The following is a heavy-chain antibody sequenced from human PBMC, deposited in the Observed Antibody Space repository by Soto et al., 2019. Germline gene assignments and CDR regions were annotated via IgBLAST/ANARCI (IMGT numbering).Heavy chain of an antibody. V-gene: IGHV4-31*03. J-gene: IGHJ4*02. Sequence: PSETLSLTCTVSGGSISSGGYYWSWIRQHPGKGLEWIGYIYYSGSTYYNPSLKSRVTISVDTSKNQFSLKLSSVTAADTAVYYCARARSFKTYYYDSSGYLIVPVFDYWGQGTLVTVSS. D-gene: IGHD3-22*01. CDR1: GGSISSGGYY. CDR2: IYYSGST. CDR3: ARARSFKTYYYDSSGYLIVPVFDY.